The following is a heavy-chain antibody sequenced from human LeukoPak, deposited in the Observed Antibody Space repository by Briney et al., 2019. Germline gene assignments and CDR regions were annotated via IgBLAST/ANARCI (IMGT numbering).Heavy chain of an antibody. CDR2: IRNDGSNK. CDR3: AKDTGPYGDYADY. Sequence: QPGGSLRLSCAASGFTFNSYGMHWVRQAPGKGLEWVAFIRNDGSNKYHADSVKGRFTISRDNSKNTLYLQMNSLRAEDTAVYYCAKDTGPYGDYADYWGQGTLVTVSS. CDR1: GFTFNSYG. J-gene: IGHJ4*02. D-gene: IGHD4-17*01. V-gene: IGHV3-30*02.